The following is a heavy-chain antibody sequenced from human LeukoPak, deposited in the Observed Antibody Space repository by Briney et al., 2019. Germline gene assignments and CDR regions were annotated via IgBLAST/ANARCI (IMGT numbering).Heavy chain of an antibody. CDR1: GFTFSSYG. J-gene: IGHJ6*03. V-gene: IGHV3-30*02. CDR2: IQNDGSNE. Sequence: AGGSLRLSCAASGFTFSSYGMHWVRQAPGKGLEWVAYIQNDGSNEQYADSVKGRFSISRDSSKNILYLQMKSPRAEDTAVYYCAKDRCSNGIGCYYYYMDAWGKGTPVTISS. CDR3: AKDRCSNGIGCYYYYMDA. D-gene: IGHD2-8*01.